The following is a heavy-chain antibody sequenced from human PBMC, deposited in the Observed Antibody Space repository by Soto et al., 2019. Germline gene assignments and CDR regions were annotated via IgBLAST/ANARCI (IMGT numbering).Heavy chain of an antibody. CDR1: GYTFTGYY. J-gene: IGHJ4*02. CDR2: INPNSGGT. CDR3: ARGLEEDCSSTSCYADFDY. V-gene: IGHV1-2*04. Sequence: ASVKVSCKASGYTFTGYYMHWVRQAPGQGLEWMGWINPNSGGTNYAQKFQGWVTMTRDTSISTAYMELSRLRSDDTAVYYCARGLEEDCSSTSCYADFDYWGQGTLVTVSS. D-gene: IGHD2-2*01.